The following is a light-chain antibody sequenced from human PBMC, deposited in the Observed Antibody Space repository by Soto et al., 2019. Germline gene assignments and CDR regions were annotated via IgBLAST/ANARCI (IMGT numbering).Light chain of an antibody. Sequence: LTQSPGERATLSCRASQSVSSTYFAWYQQKPGQAPRLLIYGASNRATGIPDRFSGSGSGTDFTLTISRLEPDDVAVYYCQQSTKPPGTFGQGTHLEIK. CDR1: QSVSSTY. J-gene: IGKJ5*01. CDR2: GAS. CDR3: QQSTKPPGT. V-gene: IGKV3-20*01.